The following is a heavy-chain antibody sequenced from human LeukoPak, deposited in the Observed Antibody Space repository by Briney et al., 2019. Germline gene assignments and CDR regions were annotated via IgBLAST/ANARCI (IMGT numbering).Heavy chain of an antibody. D-gene: IGHD2-15*01. J-gene: IGHJ5*02. V-gene: IGHV1-18*01. CDR2: ISAYNGNT. CDR3: ARVDIVVVVAANWFDP. CDR1: GYTLTSYG. Sequence: ASVKVSCKASGYTLTSYGISWVRQAPGQGLEWMGWISAYNGNTNYAQKLQGRVTMTTDTSTSTAYMELRSLRSDDTAVYYCARVDIVVVVAANWFDPWGQGTLVTVSS.